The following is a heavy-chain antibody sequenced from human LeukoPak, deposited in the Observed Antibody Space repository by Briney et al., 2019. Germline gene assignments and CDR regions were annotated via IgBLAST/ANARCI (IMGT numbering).Heavy chain of an antibody. CDR2: INPNSGGT. J-gene: IGHJ4*02. V-gene: IGHV1-2*02. Sequence: ASVRVSCKASGYTFTDYYLHWVRQAPGHGLEWMGWINPNSGGTNYAQKFQGRVTMTRDTSTSTVYMELSSLRSEATAVYYRNREGGFGELEYWGQGTLVTVSS. CDR1: GYTFTDYY. D-gene: IGHD3-10*01. CDR3: NREGGFGELEY.